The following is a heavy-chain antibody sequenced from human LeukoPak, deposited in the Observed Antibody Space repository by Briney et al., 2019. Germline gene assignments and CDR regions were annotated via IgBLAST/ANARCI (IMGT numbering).Heavy chain of an antibody. CDR2: ISSSSSTI. D-gene: IGHD2-15*01. J-gene: IGHJ3*02. Sequence: GGSLRLSCAASGFTFSNYNINWVRQAPGKGLEWLSYISSSSSTIYYAHSVKGRFTISRDNAKNSLYLQMDSLRDEDTAVYYCARVVVAANPDAFDIWGQGTMVTVSS. CDR3: ARVVVAANPDAFDI. V-gene: IGHV3-48*02. CDR1: GFTFSNYN.